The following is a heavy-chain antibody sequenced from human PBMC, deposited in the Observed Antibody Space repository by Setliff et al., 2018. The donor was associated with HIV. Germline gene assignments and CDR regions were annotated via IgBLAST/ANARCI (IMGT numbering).Heavy chain of an antibody. J-gene: IGHJ4*02. CDR2: INPKSDGT. CDR3: ARGMDYYDTSGYYQYYFDY. CDR1: GYSFTDYY. Sequence: AASVKVSCKASGYSFTDYYIHWVRQAPGQGLEWMGWINPKSDGTNYAQKFQGWITMTGDTSISTAYMELSRLRSDDTAVYYCARGMDYYDTSGYYQYYFDYWGQGTLVTVSS. V-gene: IGHV1-2*04. D-gene: IGHD3-22*01.